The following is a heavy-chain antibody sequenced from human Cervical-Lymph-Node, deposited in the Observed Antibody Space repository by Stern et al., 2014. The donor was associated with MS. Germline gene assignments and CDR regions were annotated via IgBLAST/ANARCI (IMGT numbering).Heavy chain of an antibody. CDR3: ARGSGDNWFDP. V-gene: IGHV1-69*09. J-gene: IGHJ5*02. D-gene: IGHD3-10*01. CDR1: GG. CDR2: VIPFVGIS. Sequence: QVQLVQSGAEVKQPGSSVKVSCKSSGGISWVRQAPGQGLEWMGWVIPFVGISNYAQKFQGRVTITADTSTNTTYLHLSRLTSADTAVYYCARGSGDNWFDPWGQGTLVTVSS.